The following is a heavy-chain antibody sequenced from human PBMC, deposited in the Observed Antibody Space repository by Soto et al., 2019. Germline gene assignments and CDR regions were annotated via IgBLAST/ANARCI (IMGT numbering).Heavy chain of an antibody. Sequence: GGSLRLSCAASGFTFSGSAMHWVRQASGKGLEWVGRIRSKANSYATAYAASVKGRFTISRDDSKNTAYLQMNSLKTEDTAVYYCNRNKLELRASMDVWGQGTTVTVSS. CDR1: GFTFSGSA. D-gene: IGHD1-7*01. V-gene: IGHV3-73*01. CDR2: IRSKANSYAT. CDR3: NRNKLELRASMDV. J-gene: IGHJ6*02.